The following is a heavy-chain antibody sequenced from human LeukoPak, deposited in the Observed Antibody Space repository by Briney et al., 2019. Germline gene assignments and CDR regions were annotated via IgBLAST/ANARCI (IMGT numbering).Heavy chain of an antibody. CDR1: GYTFTGYY. Sequence: GASVKVSCKASGYTFTGYYMHWVRQAPGQGLEWMGWINPNSGGTNYAQKFQGRVTMTRDTSISTAYMELSRLRSDDTAVYYCARVRYSGNYLFDYWGQGTLVTVSS. J-gene: IGHJ4*02. D-gene: IGHD1-26*01. V-gene: IGHV1-2*02. CDR2: INPNSGGT. CDR3: ARVRYSGNYLFDY.